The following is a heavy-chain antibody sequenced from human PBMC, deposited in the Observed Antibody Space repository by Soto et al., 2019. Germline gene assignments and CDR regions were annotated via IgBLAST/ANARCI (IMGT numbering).Heavy chain of an antibody. CDR3: ARVGYSSWRIDY. D-gene: IGHD6-13*01. CDR1: GASISSSSYY. Sequence: QLQLQESGPGLVKPSETLSLTCTVSGASISSSSYYWGWIRQPPGKGLEWIGSVYYSGRTYYNPSLKSRVTISVDTSKNQFSLKLSAVSAADTAVYYCARVGYSSWRIDYWGQGTLVTVSS. CDR2: VYYSGRT. J-gene: IGHJ4*02. V-gene: IGHV4-39*01.